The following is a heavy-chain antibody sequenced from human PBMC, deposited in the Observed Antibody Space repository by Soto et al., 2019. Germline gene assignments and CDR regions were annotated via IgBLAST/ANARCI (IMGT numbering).Heavy chain of an antibody. D-gene: IGHD4-17*01. CDR3: ARDHICSYGHYRDGISV. V-gene: IGHV3-30-3*01. J-gene: IGHJ6*02. CDR2: ISYDGSNK. Sequence: LRGYAGLSCAASELCCSRYAMHCVGQAPGKGLEWVAVISYDGSNKYYADSVKGRFTISRDNSKNTLYLPMNSLRAEDTAVYYCARDHICSYGHYRDGISVCARRSAVTGS. CDR1: ELCCSRYA.